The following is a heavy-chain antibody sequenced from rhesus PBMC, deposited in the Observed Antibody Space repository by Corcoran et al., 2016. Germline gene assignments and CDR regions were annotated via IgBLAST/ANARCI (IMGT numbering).Heavy chain of an antibody. D-gene: IGHD5-24*01. Sequence: QLQLQESGPGLVKPSETLSLTCAVSGGSISDNWWSWIRQPPGKGLEWIGRIPGSDGSTSYNPSFKSLVTISTDTSKNHLSLKLISVTAADTAVYYCARDRIYSGYDYWGQGVLVTVSS. CDR3: ARDRIYSGYDY. CDR1: GGSISDNW. CDR2: IPGSDGST. V-gene: IGHV4-173*01. J-gene: IGHJ4*01.